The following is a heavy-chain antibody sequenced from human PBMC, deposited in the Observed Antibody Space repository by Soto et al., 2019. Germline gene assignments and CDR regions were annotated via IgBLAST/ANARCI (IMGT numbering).Heavy chain of an antibody. V-gene: IGHV3-23*01. CDR2: ISGSGGST. CDR1: GFTFSSYA. J-gene: IGHJ6*02. CDR3: AKAQVVPAPYQLLGYGMDV. Sequence: PGGSLRLSCAASGFTFSSYAMSWVRQAPGKGLEWVSAISGSGGSTYYADSVKGRFTISRDNSKNTLYLQMNSLRAEDTAVYYCAKAQVVPAPYQLLGYGMDVWGQGTTVTVSS. D-gene: IGHD2-2*01.